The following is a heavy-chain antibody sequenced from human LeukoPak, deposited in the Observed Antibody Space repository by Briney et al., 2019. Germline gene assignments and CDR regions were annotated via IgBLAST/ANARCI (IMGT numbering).Heavy chain of an antibody. D-gene: IGHD3-3*01. CDR1: GYTFTGYY. J-gene: IGHJ4*02. Sequence: EASVKVSCKASGYTFTGYYMHWVRQAPGQGLEWMGRINPNSGGTNYAQKFQGRVTMTRDTSISTAYMELSRLRSDDTAVYYCARGAKFGNLVDYWGQGTLVTVSS. V-gene: IGHV1-2*06. CDR3: ARGAKFGNLVDY. CDR2: INPNSGGT.